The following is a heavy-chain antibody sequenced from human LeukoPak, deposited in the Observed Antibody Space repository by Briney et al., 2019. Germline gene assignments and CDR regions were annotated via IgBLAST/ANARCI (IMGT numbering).Heavy chain of an antibody. CDR3: ASRGYSYGYGY. CDR1: GFTFSSYA. Sequence: GSLRLSCAASGFTFSSYAMSWVRQPPGKGLEWIGEINHSGSTNYNPSLKSRVTISVDTSKNQFSLKLSSVTAADTAVYYCASRGYSYGYGYWGQGTLVTVSS. D-gene: IGHD5-18*01. J-gene: IGHJ4*02. V-gene: IGHV4-34*01. CDR2: INHSGST.